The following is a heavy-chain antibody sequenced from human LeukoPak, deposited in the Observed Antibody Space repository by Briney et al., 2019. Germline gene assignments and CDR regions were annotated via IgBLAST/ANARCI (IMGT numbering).Heavy chain of an antibody. V-gene: IGHV3-23*01. J-gene: IGHJ5*01. CDR1: GFTFSSHA. CDR3: ARDLSAGYSSNWYDY. CDR2: ISISGGRT. D-gene: IGHD6-13*01. Sequence: GGPLRLSCAVSGFTFSSHAMSWVRQAPGKGLEWISAISISGGRTYYADSVKGRFSISRENAKNSLYLQMNSLRAEDTAVYYCARDLSAGYSSNWYDYWGQGTLVTVSS.